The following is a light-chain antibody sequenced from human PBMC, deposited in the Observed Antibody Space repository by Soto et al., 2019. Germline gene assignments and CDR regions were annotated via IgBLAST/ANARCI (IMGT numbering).Light chain of an antibody. V-gene: IGKV3-15*01. J-gene: IGKJ5*01. Sequence: EIVMTQSPATLSVFPGERATLSCRASQSISTNLAWYQQRPGQAPRLLIYGASTRATGISVRFSGSGSGTEFTLTISSLQSEDFAVYYCQQYSNWPPAITFGQGTRLEIK. CDR1: QSISTN. CDR3: QQYSNWPPAIT. CDR2: GAS.